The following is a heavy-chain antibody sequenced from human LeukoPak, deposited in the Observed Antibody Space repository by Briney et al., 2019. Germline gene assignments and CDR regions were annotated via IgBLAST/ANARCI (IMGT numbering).Heavy chain of an antibody. CDR2: INPGGGT. V-gene: IGHV3-23*01. D-gene: IGHD3-16*01. CDR1: GFTFSNYG. Sequence: GGSLRLSCEASGFTFSNYGMSWVRQAPGKGLECVSGINPGGGTRYADSVKGRFTISRDNSKNTLYLQMSGLRAEDTALYFCAKDGLLLWGSYSDSWGQGTLVTVSS. CDR3: AKDGLLLWGSYSDS. J-gene: IGHJ4*02.